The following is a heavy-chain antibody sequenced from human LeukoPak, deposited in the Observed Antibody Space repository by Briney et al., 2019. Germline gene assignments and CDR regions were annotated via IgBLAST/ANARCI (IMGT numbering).Heavy chain of an antibody. CDR3: ARDGGGYSSSRYYYYYMDV. J-gene: IGHJ6*03. V-gene: IGHV4-59*01. Sequence: SETLSLTCTVTVGSISSYYWSWIRQPPGKELEWHGYIYSSGSTNYNPSLKSRVTISVDTSKYQFSLKLSSVTAADTAVYYCARDGGGYSSSRYYYYYMDVWGKGTTVTVSS. CDR1: VGSISSYY. D-gene: IGHD6-13*01. CDR2: IYSSGST.